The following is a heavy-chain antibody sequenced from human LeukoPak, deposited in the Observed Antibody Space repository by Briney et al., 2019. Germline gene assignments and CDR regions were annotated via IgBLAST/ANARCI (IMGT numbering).Heavy chain of an antibody. V-gene: IGHV1-18*01. D-gene: IGHD6-19*01. Sequence: ASVKVSCKTSGYTFTSYGIDWVRQAPGQGLEWMGWISAYNGNTNYAQKFQGRVTMTIDTSTRTAHMELRGLRSDDTAVYYCAKGKQWLEQVFDYWGQGTLVTVPS. CDR2: ISAYNGNT. CDR1: GYTFTSYG. J-gene: IGHJ4*02. CDR3: AKGKQWLEQVFDY.